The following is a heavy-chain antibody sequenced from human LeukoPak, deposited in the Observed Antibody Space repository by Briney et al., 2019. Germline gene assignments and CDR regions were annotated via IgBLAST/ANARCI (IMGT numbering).Heavy chain of an antibody. CDR3: ARPARSCSGGSCHTLYFDY. CDR1: GGTFSSYA. V-gene: IGHV1-69*05. Sequence: SVKVSCXASGGTFSSYAISWVRQAPGQGLEWMGGIIPIFGTANYAQKFQGRVTITTDESTSTAYMELSSLRSEDTAVYYCARPARSCSGGSCHTLYFDYWGQGTLVTVSS. J-gene: IGHJ4*02. D-gene: IGHD2-15*01. CDR2: IIPIFGTA.